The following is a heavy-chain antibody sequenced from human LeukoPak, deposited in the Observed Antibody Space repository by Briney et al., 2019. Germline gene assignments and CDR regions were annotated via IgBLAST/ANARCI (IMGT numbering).Heavy chain of an antibody. CDR3: ASIAYCGGDCVIAWDAFDI. CDR1: GYSISSGYY. CDR2: IYHSGST. Sequence: KPSETLSLTCTVSGYSISSGYYWGWIRQPPGKGLEWIGSIYHSGSTYYNPSLKSRVTISVDTSKNQFSLKLSSVTAADTAVYYCASIAYCGGDCVIAWDAFDIWGQGTMVTVSS. D-gene: IGHD2-21*02. V-gene: IGHV4-38-2*02. J-gene: IGHJ3*02.